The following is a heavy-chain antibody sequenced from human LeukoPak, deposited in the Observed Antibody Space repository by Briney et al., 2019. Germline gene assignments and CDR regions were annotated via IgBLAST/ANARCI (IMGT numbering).Heavy chain of an antibody. V-gene: IGHV3-21*01. CDR3: VREGGPYSHYYYMDV. CDR2: ISTYSTYI. Sequence: GGSLRLSCAASGFIFNSYDMDWVRQAPGKGLERVASISTYSTYIKYRDSVKGRFTISRDNANSSLSLQMNSLKVQGTAVYYCVREGGPYSHYYYMDVWGKGTTVAVSS. J-gene: IGHJ6*03. D-gene: IGHD3-16*01. CDR1: GFIFNSYD.